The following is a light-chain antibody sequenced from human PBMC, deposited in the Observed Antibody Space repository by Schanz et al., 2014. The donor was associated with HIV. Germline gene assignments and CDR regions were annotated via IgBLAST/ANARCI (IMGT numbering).Light chain of an antibody. CDR3: QQYTSFSQT. V-gene: IGKV1-5*03. Sequence: DIQLTQSPSTLSASVGDRVTITCRASQSINGWLAWYQQKPGKATKLLIYKASNLESGVPSRFSGSGSGAEFILTISSLQPDDFATYYCQQYTSFSQTFGQGTNVEIK. CDR1: QSINGW. CDR2: KAS. J-gene: IGKJ1*01.